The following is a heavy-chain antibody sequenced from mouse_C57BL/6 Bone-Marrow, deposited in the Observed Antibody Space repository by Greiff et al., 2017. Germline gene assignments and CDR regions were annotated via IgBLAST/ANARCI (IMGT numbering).Heavy chain of an antibody. Sequence: QVQLQQSGPELVKPGASVKISCKASGYAFSSSWMNWVKQRPGKGLEWIGRIYPGAGDTNYNGKFKGKATLTADKSSSTAYMQLSSLTSEDSAVYFCALWLRRGNYFDYWGQGTTLTVSS. CDR3: ALWLRRGNYFDY. J-gene: IGHJ2*01. D-gene: IGHD2-2*01. CDR2: IYPGAGDT. CDR1: GYAFSSSW. V-gene: IGHV1-82*01.